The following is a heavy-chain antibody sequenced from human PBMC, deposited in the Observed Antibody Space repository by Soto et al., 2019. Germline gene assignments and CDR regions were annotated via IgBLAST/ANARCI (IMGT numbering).Heavy chain of an antibody. V-gene: IGHV1-69*13. D-gene: IGHD6-13*01. CDR1: GGTFSSYA. CDR3: ARAYKESAAGFPYYYGMDV. CDR2: IIPIFGTA. J-gene: IGHJ6*02. Sequence: ASVKVSCKASGGTFSSYAISWVRQAPGQGLEWMGGIIPIFGTANYAQKFQGRVTITADESTSTAYMELGSLRSEDTAVYYCARAYKESAAGFPYYYGMDVWGQGTTVTVSS.